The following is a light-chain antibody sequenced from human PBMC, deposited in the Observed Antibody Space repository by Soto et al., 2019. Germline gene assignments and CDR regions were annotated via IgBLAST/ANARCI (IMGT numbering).Light chain of an antibody. V-gene: IGKV3-15*01. CDR2: GAS. CDR3: QQYNYWGS. J-gene: IGKJ1*01. Sequence: EIVMTQSPATLSVSPGERATLSCRASQSVSSNLAWYQQKPGQAPRLLIYGASTRATGIPARFSGSGSGTEFILTIRSLQSEDFAVYYCQQYNYWGSFGQGTKVDIK. CDR1: QSVSSN.